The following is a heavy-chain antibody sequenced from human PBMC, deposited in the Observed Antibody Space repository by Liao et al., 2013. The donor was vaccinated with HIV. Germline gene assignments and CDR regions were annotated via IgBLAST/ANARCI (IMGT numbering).Heavy chain of an antibody. D-gene: IGHD3-10*01. Sequence: QVQLQQWGAGLLKPSETLSLTCAVYGGSFSGYYWSWIRQPAGKGLEWIGRIYTSGSTNYNPSLKSRVTMSVDTSKNQFSLNLTSVTAADTAVYYCARGGDGNDLWGLAPWSLSPQ. V-gene: IGHV4-59*10. CDR2: IYTSGST. CDR3: ARGGDGNDL. J-gene: IGHJ2*01. CDR1: GGSFSGYY.